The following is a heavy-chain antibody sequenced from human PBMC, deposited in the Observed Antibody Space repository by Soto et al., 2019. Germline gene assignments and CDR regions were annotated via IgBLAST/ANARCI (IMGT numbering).Heavy chain of an antibody. CDR2: ISGSGGST. J-gene: IGHJ4*02. Sequence: GGSLRLSCAASGFTFSSYAMSWVRQAPGKGLEWVSAISGSGGSTYYADSVKGRFTISRDNSKNTLYLQMNSLRAEDTAVYYCAKDIATGNRYYGSGSTDYWGQGTLVTVSS. D-gene: IGHD3-10*01. CDR1: GFTFSSYA. CDR3: AKDIATGNRYYGSGSTDY. V-gene: IGHV3-23*01.